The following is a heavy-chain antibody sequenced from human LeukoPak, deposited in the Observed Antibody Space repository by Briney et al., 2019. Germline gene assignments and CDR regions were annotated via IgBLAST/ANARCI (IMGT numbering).Heavy chain of an antibody. CDR1: GYTFTSYA. J-gene: IGHJ4*02. CDR2: INAGNGNT. D-gene: IGHD2-15*01. Sequence: GASVKVSCKASGYTFTSYAMHWVRQAPGQRLEWMGWINAGNGNTKYSQKFQGRVTITRDTSASTAYMELSSLRSEDTAVYYCAKGMVVAATLFRSGAFDYWGQGTLVTVSS. V-gene: IGHV1-3*01. CDR3: AKGMVVAATLFRSGAFDY.